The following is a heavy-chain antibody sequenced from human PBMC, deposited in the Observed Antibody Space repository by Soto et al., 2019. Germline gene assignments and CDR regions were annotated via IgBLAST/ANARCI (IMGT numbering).Heavy chain of an antibody. CDR2: IYYSGST. CDR3: ATRFGSGSYYKQ. J-gene: IGHJ4*02. V-gene: IGHV4-61*01. CDR1: GGSVSSGSYY. D-gene: IGHD3-10*01. Sequence: QVQLQESGPGLVKPSETLSLTCTVSGGSVSSGSYYWSWIRQPPGKGLEWIEYIYYSGSTNYNPSLKSRVTISVDTSKNQFSLKLSSVTAADTAVYYCATRFGSGSYYKQWGQGTLVTVSS.